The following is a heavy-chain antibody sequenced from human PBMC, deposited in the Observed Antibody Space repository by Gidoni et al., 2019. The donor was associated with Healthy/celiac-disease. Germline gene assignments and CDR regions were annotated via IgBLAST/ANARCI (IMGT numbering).Heavy chain of an antibody. CDR1: GYTFTSYA. CDR3: ARDRRGGACDY. J-gene: IGHJ4*02. CDR2: INAGNDNT. D-gene: IGHD3-16*01. Sequence: QVQLVQSGAEVKKPGASVKVSCKASGYTFTSYAMHWVRQAPGQRLEWMGWINAGNDNTKYSQKFRGRVTITRNTSASTAYMELSSLRSEDAAVYYCARDRRGGACDYWGQGTLVTVSS. V-gene: IGHV1-3*01.